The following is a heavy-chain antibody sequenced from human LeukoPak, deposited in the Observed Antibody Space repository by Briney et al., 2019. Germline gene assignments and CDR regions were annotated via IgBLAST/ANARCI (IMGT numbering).Heavy chain of an antibody. CDR2: VYPKTGVT. V-gene: IGHV1-2*02. Sequence: GASVKVSCKASGYTFNNYYMHWARLAPGQGLEWMGWVYPKTGVTNYAQNFQGGVTMTRDTSISTVYRELSRLTSDDTAVYYCARESNYYDTWGQGTLVTVSS. J-gene: IGHJ5*02. CDR1: GYTFNNYY. CDR3: ARESNYYDT. D-gene: IGHD3-22*01.